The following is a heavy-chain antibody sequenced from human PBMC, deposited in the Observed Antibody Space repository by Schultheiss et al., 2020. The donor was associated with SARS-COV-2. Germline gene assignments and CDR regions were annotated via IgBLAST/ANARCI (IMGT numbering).Heavy chain of an antibody. V-gene: IGHV1-69*02. CDR1: GGTFSSYT. Sequence: SVKVSCKASGGTFSSYTISWVRQAPGQGLEWMGRIIPILGIANYAQKFQGRVTITADKSTSTAYMELSSLRSEDTAVYYCARAHDYGDHGGNWGQGTLVTVSS. CDR3: ARAHDYGDHGGN. J-gene: IGHJ4*02. CDR2: IIPILGIA. D-gene: IGHD4-17*01.